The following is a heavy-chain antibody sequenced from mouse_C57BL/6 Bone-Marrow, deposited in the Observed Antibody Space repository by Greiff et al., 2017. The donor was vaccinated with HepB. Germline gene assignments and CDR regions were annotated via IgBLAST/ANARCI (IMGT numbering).Heavy chain of an antibody. J-gene: IGHJ1*03. CDR1: GHTFTSYW. V-gene: IGHV1-64*01. CDR2: IHPNSGST. D-gene: IGHD1-1*01. CDR3: AREIGSSHWYFDV. Sequence: VQLQQSGAELVKPGASVKLSCKASGHTFTSYWMHWVKQRPGQGLEWIGMIHPNSGSTNYNEKFKSKATLTVDKSSSTAYMQLSSLTSEDSAVYYCAREIGSSHWYFDVWGTGTTVTVSS.